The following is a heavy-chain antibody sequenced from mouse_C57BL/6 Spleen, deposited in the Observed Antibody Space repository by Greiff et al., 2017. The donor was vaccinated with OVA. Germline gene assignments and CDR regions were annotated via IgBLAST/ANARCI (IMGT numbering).Heavy chain of an antibody. V-gene: IGHV1-4*01. J-gene: IGHJ1*03. Sequence: QVQLQQSGAELARPGASVKMSCKASGYTFTSYTMHWVKQRPGQGLEWIGYINPSSGYTKYNQKFKDKATLTADKSSSTAYMQLSSLTSEDAAVYYCARAPLYSNYGYFDVWGTGTTVTVSS. D-gene: IGHD2-5*01. CDR3: ARAPLYSNYGYFDV. CDR1: GYTFTSYT. CDR2: INPSSGYT.